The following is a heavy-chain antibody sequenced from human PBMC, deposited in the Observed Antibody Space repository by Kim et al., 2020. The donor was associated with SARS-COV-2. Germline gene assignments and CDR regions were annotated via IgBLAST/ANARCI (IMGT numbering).Heavy chain of an antibody. Sequence: GGSLRLSCAASGFTFSSYSMNWVRQAPGKGLEWVSSISSSSSYIYYADSVKGRFTISRDNAKNSLYLQMNSLRAEDTAVYYCARVLGGGYYGSGSYYNVDAFDIWGQGTMVTVSS. D-gene: IGHD3-10*01. CDR1: GFTFSSYS. J-gene: IGHJ3*02. CDR2: ISSSSSYI. V-gene: IGHV3-21*01. CDR3: ARVLGGGYYGSGSYYNVDAFDI.